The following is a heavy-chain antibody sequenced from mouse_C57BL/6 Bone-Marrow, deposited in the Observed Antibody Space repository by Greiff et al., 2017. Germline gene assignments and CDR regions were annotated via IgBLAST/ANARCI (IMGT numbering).Heavy chain of an antibody. Sequence: QVQLQQPGAELVRPGPSVKLSCKASGYTFTSSWMHWVKQRPGQGLEWIGVIDPSDSYTNYNQKFKGKATLTVDTSSSTAYMQLSSLTSEDSAVYYCARRTPYWYCDVWGTGTTVTGSS. CDR1: GYTFTSSW. V-gene: IGHV1-59*01. J-gene: IGHJ1*03. D-gene: IGHD5-1*01. CDR3: ARRTPYWYCDV. CDR2: IDPSDSYT.